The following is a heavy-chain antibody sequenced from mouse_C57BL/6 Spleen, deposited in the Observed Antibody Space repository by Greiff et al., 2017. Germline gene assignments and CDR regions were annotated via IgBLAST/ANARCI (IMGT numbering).Heavy chain of an antibody. CDR1: GFTFSDYG. CDR3: ARDGPEDYDYYAMDY. CDR2: ISSGSSTI. J-gene: IGHJ4*01. V-gene: IGHV5-17*01. Sequence: EVHLVESGGGLVKPGGSLKLSCAASGFTFSDYGMHWVRQAPEKGLEWVAYISSGSSTIYYADTVKGRFTISRDNAKNTLFLQMTSLRSEDTAMYYCARDGPEDYDYYAMDYWGQGTSVTVSS. D-gene: IGHD2-3*01.